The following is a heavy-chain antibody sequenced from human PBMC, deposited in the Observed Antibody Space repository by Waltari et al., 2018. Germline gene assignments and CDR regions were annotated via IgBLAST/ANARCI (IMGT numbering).Heavy chain of an antibody. V-gene: IGHV4-59*01. J-gene: IGHJ4*02. Sequence: QVQLQESGPGLVKPSETLSLTCPVSGGSISSYYWSWIRQPPGKGLEWIGYIYYSGSTNYNPSLKSRVTISVDTSKNQFSLKLSSVTAADTAVYYCARVGYDFWSGYPYDYWGQGTLVTVSS. CDR1: GGSISSYY. D-gene: IGHD3-3*01. CDR3: ARVGYDFWSGYPYDY. CDR2: IYYSGST.